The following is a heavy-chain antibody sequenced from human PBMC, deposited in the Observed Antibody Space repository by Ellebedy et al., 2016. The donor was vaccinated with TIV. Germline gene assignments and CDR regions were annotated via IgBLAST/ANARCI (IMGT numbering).Heavy chain of an antibody. Sequence: PGGSLRLSCVASGFSFSSYGMHWVRQAPGKGLEWVSFIQSDGSKKYYADSVKGRFTISRDNSKNTLYLQMSSLRAEDTAVYYCVNPAGIAAGGAFDYWGQGTLITVSS. J-gene: IGHJ4*02. CDR1: GFSFSSYG. V-gene: IGHV3-30*02. CDR3: VNPAGIAAGGAFDY. D-gene: IGHD6-13*01. CDR2: IQSDGSKK.